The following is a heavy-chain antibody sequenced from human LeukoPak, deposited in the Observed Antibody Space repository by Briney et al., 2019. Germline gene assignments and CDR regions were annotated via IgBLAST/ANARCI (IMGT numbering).Heavy chain of an antibody. CDR2: ISHSGST. CDR3: ARAGVGYNYGND. CDR1: GGSISSSSYY. J-gene: IGHJ4*02. Sequence: SETLSLTCTVSGGSISSSSYYWSWIRQPPGKGLEWIGEISHSGSTNYNPSLKSRVTISVDTSKNQFSLKLSSVTAADTAVYYCARAGVGYNYGNDWGQGTLVTVSS. V-gene: IGHV4-39*07. D-gene: IGHD5-18*01.